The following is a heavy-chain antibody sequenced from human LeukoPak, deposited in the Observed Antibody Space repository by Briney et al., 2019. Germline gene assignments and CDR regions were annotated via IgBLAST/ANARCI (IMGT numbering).Heavy chain of an antibody. V-gene: IGHV3-23*01. Sequence: GGSLRLSCAASGFTFSSYAMSWVRQAPGKGLEWVSAISGSGGSTYYADSVKGRFTISRDNSKNTLYLQMNSLRAEDTAVYYCARGIVVVAAAKFLGNWFDPWGQGTLVTVSS. CDR2: ISGSGGST. CDR3: ARGIVVVAAAKFLGNWFDP. J-gene: IGHJ5*02. D-gene: IGHD2-15*01. CDR1: GFTFSSYA.